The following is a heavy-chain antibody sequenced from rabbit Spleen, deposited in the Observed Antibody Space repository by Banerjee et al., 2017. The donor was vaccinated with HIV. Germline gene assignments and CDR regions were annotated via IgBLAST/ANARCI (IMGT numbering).Heavy chain of an antibody. CDR2: IYAGSSGST. CDR1: GFSFSSTYY. Sequence: QEQLVESGGGLVQPEGSLTLTCTASGFSFSSTYYMCWVRQAPGKGLEWIACIYAGSSGSTYYASWAKGRFTISKTSSTTVTLQMTSLTAADTATYFCARTFPSGWNIDLWGQGTLVTVS. J-gene: IGHJ3*01. D-gene: IGHD1-1*01. V-gene: IGHV1S45*01. CDR3: ARTFPSGWNIDL.